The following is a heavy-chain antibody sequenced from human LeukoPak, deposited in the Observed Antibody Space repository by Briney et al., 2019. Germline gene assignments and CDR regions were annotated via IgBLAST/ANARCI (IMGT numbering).Heavy chain of an antibody. Sequence: SETLSLTCTVSGGSISSGSYYWSWIRRPAGKGLEWIGRIYTSGSTNYNPSLKSRVTISVDTSKNQFSLKLSSVTAADTAVYYCARGHSGSYYSWFDPWGQGTLVTVSS. CDR1: GGSISSGSYY. D-gene: IGHD1-26*01. CDR2: IYTSGST. J-gene: IGHJ5*02. CDR3: ARGHSGSYYSWFDP. V-gene: IGHV4-61*02.